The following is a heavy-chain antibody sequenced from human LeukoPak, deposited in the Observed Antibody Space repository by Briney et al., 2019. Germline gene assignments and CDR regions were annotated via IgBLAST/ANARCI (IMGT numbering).Heavy chain of an antibody. Sequence: PSETLSLTCTVSGGSISSYYWSWIRQPPGKGLEWIGYIYYSESTNYNPSLKSRVTISVDTSKNQFSLKLSSVTAADTAVYYCARVRNDFWSGQGYYYYGMDVWGQGTTVTVSS. CDR2: IYYSEST. CDR1: GGSISSYY. CDR3: ARVRNDFWSGQGYYYYGMDV. V-gene: IGHV4-59*01. J-gene: IGHJ6*02. D-gene: IGHD3-3*01.